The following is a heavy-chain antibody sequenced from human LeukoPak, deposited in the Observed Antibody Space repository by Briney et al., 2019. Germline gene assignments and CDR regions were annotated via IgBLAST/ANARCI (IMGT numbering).Heavy chain of an antibody. V-gene: IGHV3-23*01. D-gene: IGHD3-16*02. CDR1: GFTFSSYA. CDR3: AKFSANDYVWGSYRHDAFDI. CDR2: ISGSGGST. J-gene: IGHJ3*02. Sequence: PGGSLRLSCAASGFTFSSYAMSWVRQAPGKGLEWASAISGSGGSTYYADSVKGRFTISRDNSKNTLYLQMNSLRAEDTAVYYCAKFSANDYVWGSYRHDAFDIWGQGTMVTVSS.